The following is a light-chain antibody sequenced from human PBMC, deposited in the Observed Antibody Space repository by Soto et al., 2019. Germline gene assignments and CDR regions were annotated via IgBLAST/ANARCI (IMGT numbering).Light chain of an antibody. V-gene: IGKV3-20*01. CDR2: DAS. Sequence: EIVLTQSPGTLSLSPGERATLSCRTSQSVSSNYLAWYQQKPGQAPRLLIYDASRRAAAIPDRVSGSGSGTDFTLTTSSLEPKAVAVYYCRQQWTFGQGTKVEIK. J-gene: IGKJ1*01. CDR1: QSVSSNY. CDR3: RQQWT.